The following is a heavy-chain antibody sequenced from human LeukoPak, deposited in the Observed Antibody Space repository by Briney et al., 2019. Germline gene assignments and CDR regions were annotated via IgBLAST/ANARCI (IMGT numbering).Heavy chain of an antibody. CDR3: ARVICGGDCYWPSYFDY. V-gene: IGHV3-11*05. Sequence: GRSLRLSCAASGFTFSDYYMSWIRQAPGKGLEWVSYILSSSSYTNYADSVKGRFTISRDNAKNSLYLQMNSLRAEDTAVYYCARVICGGDCYWPSYFDYWGQGTLVTVSS. J-gene: IGHJ4*02. CDR1: GFTFSDYY. D-gene: IGHD2-21*02. CDR2: ILSSSSYT.